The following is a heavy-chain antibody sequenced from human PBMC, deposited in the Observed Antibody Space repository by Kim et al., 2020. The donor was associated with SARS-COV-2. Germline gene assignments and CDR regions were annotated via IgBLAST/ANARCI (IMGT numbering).Heavy chain of an antibody. CDR3: ARAGGPNWNYAWFDP. D-gene: IGHD1-7*01. J-gene: IGHJ5*02. Sequence: GGSLRLSCAASGFTFSRYSMNWVRQAPGKGLEWVSSISSSSSYIYYADSVKGRFTISRDNAKNSLYLQMNSLRAEDTAVYYCARAGGPNWNYAWFDPWGQGTLVTVSS. V-gene: IGHV3-21*01. CDR1: GFTFSRYS. CDR2: ISSSSSYI.